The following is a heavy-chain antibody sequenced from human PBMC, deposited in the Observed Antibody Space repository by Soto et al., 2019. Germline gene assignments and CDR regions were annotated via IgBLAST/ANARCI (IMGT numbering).Heavy chain of an antibody. J-gene: IGHJ4*02. Sequence: SETLSLTCTVSGGSISSSSYYWGWIRQPPGKGLEWIGSIYYSGSTYYNPSLKSRVTISVDTSKNQFSLKLSSVTAADTAVYYCVRETATVKWAYWGQGTLVTVSS. D-gene: IGHD1-1*01. V-gene: IGHV4-39*02. CDR2: IYYSGST. CDR1: GGSISSSSYY. CDR3: VRETATVKWAY.